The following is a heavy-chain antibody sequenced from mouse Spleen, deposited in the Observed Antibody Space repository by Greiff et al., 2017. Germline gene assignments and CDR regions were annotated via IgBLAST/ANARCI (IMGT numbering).Heavy chain of an antibody. V-gene: IGHV3-6*01. CDR3: AKLRHYAMDY. Sequence: DVKLQESGPGLVKPSQSLSLTCSVTGYSITSGYYWNWIRQFPGNKLEWMGYISYDGSNNYNPSLKNRISITRDTSKNQFFLKLNSVTTEDTATYYCAKLRHYAMDYWGQGTSVTVSS. D-gene: IGHD2-4*01. J-gene: IGHJ4*01. CDR2: ISYDGSN. CDR1: GYSITSGYY.